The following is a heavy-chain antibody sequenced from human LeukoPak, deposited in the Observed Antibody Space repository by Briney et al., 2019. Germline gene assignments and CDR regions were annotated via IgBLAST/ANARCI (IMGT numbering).Heavy chain of an antibody. V-gene: IGHV4-59*01. CDR1: GGSISSYY. Sequence: SETLSLTCTVSGGSISSYYWSWIRQPLGKGLEWIGYIYYSGSTNYNPSLKSRVTISVDTSKNQFSLKLSSVTAADTAVYYCAREVNYYYYMDVWGKGTTVTVSS. CDR3: AREVNYYYYMDV. CDR2: IYYSGST. J-gene: IGHJ6*03.